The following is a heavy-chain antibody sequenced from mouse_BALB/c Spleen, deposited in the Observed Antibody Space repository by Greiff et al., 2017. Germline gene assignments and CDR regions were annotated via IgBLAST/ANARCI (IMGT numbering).Heavy chain of an antibody. D-gene: IGHD1-1*01. CDR2: ISTYYGDA. J-gene: IGHJ2*01. Sequence: QVHVKQSGAELVRPGVSVKISCKGSGYTFTDYAMHWVKQSHAKSLEWIGVISTYYGDASYNQKFKGKATMTVDKSSSTAYMELRSLTSEDSAVYYCARSEGFITPVVADFDDWGQGTTLTVSS. V-gene: IGHV1S137*01. CDR3: ARSEGFITPVVADFDD. CDR1: GYTFTDYA.